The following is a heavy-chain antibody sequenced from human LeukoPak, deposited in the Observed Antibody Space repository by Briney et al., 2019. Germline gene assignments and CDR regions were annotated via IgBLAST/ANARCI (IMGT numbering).Heavy chain of an antibody. CDR1: GGSISSSSYY. J-gene: IGHJ4*02. CDR2: IYYSGST. D-gene: IGHD3-3*01. Sequence: PSETLSLTCTVSGGSISSSSYYWGWIRQPPGKGLEWIGSIYYSGSTYYNPSLKGRVTISVDTSKNQFSLKLSSVTAADTAVYYCARHEGIDFWSGYNFDYWGQGTLVTVSS. CDR3: ARHEGIDFWSGYNFDY. V-gene: IGHV4-39*01.